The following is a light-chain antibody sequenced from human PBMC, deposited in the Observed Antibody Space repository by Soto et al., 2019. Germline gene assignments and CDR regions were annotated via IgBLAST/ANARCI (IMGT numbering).Light chain of an antibody. Sequence: EIVLTQSPATLSLSPGERATLSCRASQSVGSSLAWYQQKRGQAPRLLIYDASNRATGIPARFSGSGSGTAFTLTISRLEPEDFEGYYCQQGSNWPRTFGQGTTVEIK. CDR1: QSVGSS. CDR3: QQGSNWPRT. CDR2: DAS. V-gene: IGKV3-11*01. J-gene: IGKJ1*01.